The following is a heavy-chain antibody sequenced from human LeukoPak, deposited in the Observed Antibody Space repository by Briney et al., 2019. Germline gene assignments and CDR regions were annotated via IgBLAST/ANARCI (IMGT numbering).Heavy chain of an antibody. Sequence: ASVKVSCKASGCTFTSYDINWVRQATGQGLEWMGWMNPNSGNTGYAQKFQGRVTITRNTSISTAYMELSSLRSEDTAVYYCARIRCGGDCQDDAFDIWGQGTMVTVSS. V-gene: IGHV1-8*03. J-gene: IGHJ3*02. CDR3: ARIRCGGDCQDDAFDI. D-gene: IGHD2-21*02. CDR1: GCTFTSYD. CDR2: MNPNSGNT.